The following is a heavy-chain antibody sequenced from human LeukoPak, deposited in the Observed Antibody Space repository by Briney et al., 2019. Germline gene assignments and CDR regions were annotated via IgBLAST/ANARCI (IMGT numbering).Heavy chain of an antibody. Sequence: GGSLRLSCAASGFAVSSSYMSWVRQTPEKGLEWVSVIYSGGSTYYADSVKGRLTISRDNSKNTLYLQMNSLRAEDTAVYYCASKLYYGRWFDPWGQGTLVTVSS. CDR1: GFAVSSSY. CDR2: IYSGGST. V-gene: IGHV3-53*01. CDR3: ASKLYYGRWFDP. J-gene: IGHJ5*02. D-gene: IGHD3-3*01.